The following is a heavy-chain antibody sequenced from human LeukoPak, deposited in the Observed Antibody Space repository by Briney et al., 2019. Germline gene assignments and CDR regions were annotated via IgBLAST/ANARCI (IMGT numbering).Heavy chain of an antibody. CDR3: ARWSYHGDY. V-gene: IGHV4-38-2*02. Sequence: PSETLSLTCTVSGYSISSGYYWGWIRQPPGKGLEWIGSIYHSGSTYYNPSLKSRVTISVDTSKNQFSLKLSSVTAADTAVYYCARWSYHGDYWGQGTLVTVSS. D-gene: IGHD1-26*01. J-gene: IGHJ4*02. CDR1: GYSISSGYY. CDR2: IYHSGST.